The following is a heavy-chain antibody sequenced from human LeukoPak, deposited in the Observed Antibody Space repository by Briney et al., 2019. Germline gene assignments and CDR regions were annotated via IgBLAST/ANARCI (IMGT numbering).Heavy chain of an antibody. CDR3: ARDPLYYDFWSGSPYYFDY. D-gene: IGHD3-3*01. CDR2: ISAYNGNT. CDR1: GDTFTSYG. V-gene: IGHV1-18*01. J-gene: IGHJ4*02. Sequence: ASVKVSCKASGDTFTSYGISWVRQAPGQGLEWMGWISAYNGNTNYAQKLQGRVTMTTDTSTSTAYMELRSLRSDDTAVYCCARDPLYYDFWSGSPYYFDYWGKGTLVTVSS.